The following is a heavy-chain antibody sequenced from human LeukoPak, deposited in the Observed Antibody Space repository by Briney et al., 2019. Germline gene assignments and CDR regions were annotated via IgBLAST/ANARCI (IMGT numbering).Heavy chain of an antibody. D-gene: IGHD1-26*01. CDR3: ARGIEWELPAY. Sequence: SQTLSLTCTVSGGSISSGSYYWSWIRQPAGKGLEWIGRIYTSGSTNYNPSLKSRVTISVDTSKNQFSLKLSSVTAADTAVYYCARGIEWELPAYWGQGTLVTVSS. J-gene: IGHJ4*02. CDR1: GGSISSGSYY. CDR2: IYTSGST. V-gene: IGHV4-61*02.